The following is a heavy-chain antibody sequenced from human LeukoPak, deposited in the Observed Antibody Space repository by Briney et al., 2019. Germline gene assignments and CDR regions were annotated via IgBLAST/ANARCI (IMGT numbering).Heavy chain of an antibody. D-gene: IGHD6-13*01. Sequence: PSETLSLTCNVSGESISSHYWSWVRQPPGKGLEWIGFVYYTGSTNYSPSLKSRVTISVDTSKNQFSLKLRSVTAADTAVYYCARISSSNWYNERGAFDVWGQGTMVTVSS. CDR3: ARISSSNWYNERGAFDV. CDR2: VYYTGST. CDR1: GESISSHY. J-gene: IGHJ3*01. V-gene: IGHV4-59*11.